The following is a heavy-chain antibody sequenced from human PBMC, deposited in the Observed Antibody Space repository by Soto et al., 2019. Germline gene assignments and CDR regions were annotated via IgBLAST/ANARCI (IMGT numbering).Heavy chain of an antibody. CDR1: GFTFSSYS. D-gene: IGHD5-18*01. J-gene: IGHJ6*03. CDR3: ARGRGGGYSYGPHYYYYYMDV. V-gene: IGHV3-48*01. Sequence: GGSLRLSCAASGFTFSSYSMNWVRQAPGKGLEWVSYISSSSSTIYYADSVKGRFTISRDNAKNSLYLQMNSLRAEDTAVYYCARGRGGGYSYGPHYYYYYMDVWGKGTTVTVSS. CDR2: ISSSSSTI.